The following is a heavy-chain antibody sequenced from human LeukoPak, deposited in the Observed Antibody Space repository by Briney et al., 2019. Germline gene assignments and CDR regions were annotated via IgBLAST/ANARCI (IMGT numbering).Heavy chain of an antibody. CDR2: IIPIFGTA. Sequence: GASVKVSCKASGGTFSSYAISWVRQAPGQGLEWMGGIIPIFGTANYAQKFQGRVTITADESTSTAYMELSSLRSDDTAVYYCARDGPGHVNDYWGQGTLVTVSS. CDR1: GGTFSSYA. J-gene: IGHJ4*02. V-gene: IGHV1-69*13. CDR3: ARDGPGHVNDY.